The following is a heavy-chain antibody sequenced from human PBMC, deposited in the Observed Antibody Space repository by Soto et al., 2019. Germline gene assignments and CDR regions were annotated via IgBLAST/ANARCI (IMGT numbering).Heavy chain of an antibody. CDR2: IYYSGST. Sequence: QVQLQESGPGLVKPSETLSLTCTVSGGSVSSGSYYWSWIRQPPGKGLEWIGYIYYSGSTNYNPSLKSRVTISVDTSKNQFSLKLSSVTAADTAVYYCAREEYYDSSEWGQGTLVTVSS. J-gene: IGHJ1*01. CDR1: GGSVSSGSYY. D-gene: IGHD3-22*01. V-gene: IGHV4-61*01. CDR3: AREEYYDSSE.